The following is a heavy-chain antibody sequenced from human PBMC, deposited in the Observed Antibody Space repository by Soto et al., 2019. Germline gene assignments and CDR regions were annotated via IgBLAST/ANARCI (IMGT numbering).Heavy chain of an antibody. CDR3: VRQGIGALHGLVDV. D-gene: IGHD3-10*01. CDR2: VYDTGGT. Sequence: QVQLQQSGPGLVKPSETLSLTCTVSSGPSRSHNWGWIRQSPGRGLEWIGYVYDTGGTSYNPSLESRVTISADTATNHISPTLSSVTAADTAVYYCVRQGIGALHGLVDVWGQGTTVSVSS. CDR1: SGPSRSHN. J-gene: IGHJ6*02. V-gene: IGHV4-59*08.